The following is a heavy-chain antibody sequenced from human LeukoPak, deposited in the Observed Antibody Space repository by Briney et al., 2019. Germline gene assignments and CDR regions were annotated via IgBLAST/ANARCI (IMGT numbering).Heavy chain of an antibody. D-gene: IGHD6-13*01. V-gene: IGHV3-11*04. CDR2: ISSSGSTI. Sequence: NPGGSLRLSCAASGFTSSDYYMSWIRQAPGKGLEWVSYISSSGSTIYYADSVKGRFTISRDNAKNSLYLQMNSLRAEDTAVYYCARPYSSSWYVWDYWGRGTLVTVSS. J-gene: IGHJ4*02. CDR1: GFTSSDYY. CDR3: ARPYSSSWYVWDY.